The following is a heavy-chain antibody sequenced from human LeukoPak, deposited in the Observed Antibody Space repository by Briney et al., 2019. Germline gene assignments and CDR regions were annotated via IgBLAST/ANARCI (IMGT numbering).Heavy chain of an antibody. Sequence: GASVKVSRKTSGYTFTDYGFSWVRQAPGQGLEWMGWISPYNGNTRYTQKFQDRVTMTTDTSAGTAYMELRSLRSDDTAVYYCARDPRHMVTTKYNAFDIWGQGTMVTVSS. CDR3: ARDPRHMVTTKYNAFDI. J-gene: IGHJ3*02. V-gene: IGHV1-18*01. CDR1: GYTFTDYG. D-gene: IGHD4-17*01. CDR2: ISPYNGNT.